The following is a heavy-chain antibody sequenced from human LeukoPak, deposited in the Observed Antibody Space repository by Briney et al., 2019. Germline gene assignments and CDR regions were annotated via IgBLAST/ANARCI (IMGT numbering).Heavy chain of an antibody. CDR2: IWYDGNNE. Sequence: GASLRLSCAASGFSFSSYGMHWVRQAPGKGLKWVAFIWYDGNNEYYADSVKGRSTISRDSSKNMLYLQMNSLTTEDTAVYYCAKDPLAYGSGSYYFDYWGQGTLVTVSS. V-gene: IGHV3-30*02. CDR3: AKDPLAYGSGSYYFDY. CDR1: GFSFSSYG. J-gene: IGHJ4*01. D-gene: IGHD3-10*01.